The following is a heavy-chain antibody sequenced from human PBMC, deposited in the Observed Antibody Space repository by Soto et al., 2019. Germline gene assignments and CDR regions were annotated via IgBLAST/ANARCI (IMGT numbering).Heavy chain of an antibody. J-gene: IGHJ4*02. CDR3: ARAGYCGPGCYYYFDY. V-gene: IGHV3-7*03. Sequence: EVQLVESGGGLVQPGGSLRLSCAVSGFTFGSYWMNWVRLIPGKGLEWVAYIKPDGSATYYVDSVKGRFTISRDNAKNSLEPQMNSPGVEDNAGDYCARAGYCGPGCYYYFDYWGQGTLVTVSS. D-gene: IGHD2-21*02. CDR2: IKPDGSAT. CDR1: GFTFGSYW.